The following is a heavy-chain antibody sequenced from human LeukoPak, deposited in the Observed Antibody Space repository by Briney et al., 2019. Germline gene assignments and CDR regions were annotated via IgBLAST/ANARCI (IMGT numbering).Heavy chain of an antibody. Sequence: PSETLSLTCTASGGSISSYYWSWIRQPPGKGLEWIGYIYYSGSTNYNPSLKSRVTISVDTSKNQFSLKLSSVTAADTAVYYCVRYYDYGDYGFDPWGQGTLVTVSS. CDR2: IYYSGST. CDR1: GGSISSYY. J-gene: IGHJ5*02. V-gene: IGHV4-59*01. D-gene: IGHD4-17*01. CDR3: VRYYDYGDYGFDP.